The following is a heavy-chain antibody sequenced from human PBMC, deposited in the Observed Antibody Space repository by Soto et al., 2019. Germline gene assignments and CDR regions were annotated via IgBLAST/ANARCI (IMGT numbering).Heavy chain of an antibody. J-gene: IGHJ6*02. CDR3: LTVLTEIWPWYV. V-gene: IGHV3-15*07. CDR1: GFTFSNAW. CDR2: IKSKTDGGTT. Sequence: EVQLVESGGGLVKPGGSLRLSCAASGFTFSNAWMNWVRQAPGKGLEWAGRIKSKTDGGTTDYAAPVKGSFTISRDDSETTLYLQMNGLTSGDTAVYYCLTVLTEIWPWYVWGQGTTVTVSS. D-gene: IGHD2-8*02.